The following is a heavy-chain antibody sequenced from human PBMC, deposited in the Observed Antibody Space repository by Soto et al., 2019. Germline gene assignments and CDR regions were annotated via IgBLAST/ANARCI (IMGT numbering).Heavy chain of an antibody. J-gene: IGHJ4*02. CDR1: GFTVSTNY. V-gene: IGHV3-53*01. CDR2: IYTNYST. CDR3: ARVGFTSGWFRH. D-gene: IGHD6-19*01. Sequence: GGSLRLSCAASGFTVSTNYMSWVRQAPGKGLEWVSVIYTNYSTYYADSVKGRFTISRDNSKNVVYLRMNSLRAEDTAVYYCARVGFTSGWFRHWGQGTLVTVSS.